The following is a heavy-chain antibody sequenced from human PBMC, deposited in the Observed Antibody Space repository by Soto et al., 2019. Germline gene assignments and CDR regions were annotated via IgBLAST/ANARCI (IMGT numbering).Heavy chain of an antibody. D-gene: IGHD6-13*01. CDR1: GFTFSSYA. Sequence: QVQLVESGGGVVQPGRSLRLSCAAYGFTFSSYAMHWVRQAPGKGLEWVAVISYDGSNEYYADSVKGRFTISRDNSKNTLYLEMNSLRAEDTAMYYCARSSRSCLSCLPYYYGVDVWGQGTTVTVSS. V-gene: IGHV3-30-3*01. J-gene: IGHJ6*02. CDR2: ISYDGSNE. CDR3: ARSSRSCLSCLPYYYGVDV.